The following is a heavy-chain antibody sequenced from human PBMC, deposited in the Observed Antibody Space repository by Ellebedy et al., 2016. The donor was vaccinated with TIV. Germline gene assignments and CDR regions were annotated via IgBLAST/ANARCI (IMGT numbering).Heavy chain of an antibody. D-gene: IGHD1-1*01. CDR2: ISYDGGTK. CDR1: GFTFSTYA. CDR3: GRGSTGNYYAMDV. J-gene: IGHJ6*02. Sequence: GGSLRLSXAASGFTFSTYAMHWVRQAPGKGLEWVAVISYDGGTKYYADSVKGRFTISRDNSKNTLYLQMNSLRAEDTAVYYCGRGSTGNYYAMDVWGQGTTVTVSS. V-gene: IGHV3-30*14.